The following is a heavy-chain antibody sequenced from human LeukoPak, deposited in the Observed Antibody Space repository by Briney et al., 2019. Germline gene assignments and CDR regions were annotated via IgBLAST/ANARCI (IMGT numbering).Heavy chain of an antibody. D-gene: IGHD6-13*01. CDR2: IYSGGST. CDR1: GFTVSSNY. J-gene: IGHJ6*02. V-gene: IGHV3-53*04. Sequence: GGSLRLSCAASGFTVSSNYMSWVRQAPGKGLEWVSVIYSGGSTYYADSVKGRFTISRHNSKNTLYLQMNSLRAEDTAVYYCARGPTYSSSWYNKIAMDFYYYYGMDVWGQGTTVTVSS. CDR3: ARGPTYSSSWYNKIAMDFYYYYGMDV.